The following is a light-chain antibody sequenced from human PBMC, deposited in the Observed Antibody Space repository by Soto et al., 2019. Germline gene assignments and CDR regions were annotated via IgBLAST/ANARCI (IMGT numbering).Light chain of an antibody. V-gene: IGKV1-17*01. Sequence: DIQMTQSPSSLSASVGDRVTITCRASQGIRNELGWYQQKPGRAPKRLIFATSTLQSGVPSRFSSSGSGTDFTLTINSRQPEDVATYYCLQHHIYPYTFGQGTRREIK. J-gene: IGKJ2*01. CDR3: LQHHIYPYT. CDR1: QGIRNE. CDR2: ATS.